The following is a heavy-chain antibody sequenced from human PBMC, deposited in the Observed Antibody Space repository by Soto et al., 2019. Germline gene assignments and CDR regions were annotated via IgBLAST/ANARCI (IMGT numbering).Heavy chain of an antibody. CDR1: GYIFPTNG. J-gene: IGHJ4*02. D-gene: IGHD1-1*01. Sequence: QVHLVQSGAEVKKPGASVKVSCKGSGYIFPTNGITWVRQAPGQGLEWMGWISAHNGNTNYAQKLQGRVTVTRDTSTSTAYMELRNLRSDDTAVYYCARGRYGDYWGQGALVTVSS. CDR2: ISAHNGNT. CDR3: ARGRYGDY. V-gene: IGHV1-18*01.